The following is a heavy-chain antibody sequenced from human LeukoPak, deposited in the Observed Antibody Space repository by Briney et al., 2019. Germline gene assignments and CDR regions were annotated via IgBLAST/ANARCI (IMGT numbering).Heavy chain of an antibody. CDR2: ISGSGGST. D-gene: IGHD2-15*01. CDR3: ANGWSPDY. J-gene: IGHJ4*02. CDR1: GFTFSSYA. V-gene: IGHV3-23*01. Sequence: SGGSLRLSCAASGFTFSSYAMSWVRQAPGKGLEWVSGISGSGGSTYYADSVKGRFTIFRDNSKNTLYLQMSSLRAEDTAVYHCANGWSPDYWGRGTLGTVSS.